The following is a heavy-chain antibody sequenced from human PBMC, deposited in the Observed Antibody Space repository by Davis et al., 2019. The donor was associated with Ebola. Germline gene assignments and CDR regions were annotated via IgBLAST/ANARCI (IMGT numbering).Heavy chain of an antibody. CDR2: IYYSGST. V-gene: IGHV4-59*01. CDR1: GGSISSYY. D-gene: IGHD3-3*01. J-gene: IGHJ5*02. CDR3: ARYDFWSGRRFDP. Sequence: MPSETLSLTCTVSGGSISSYYWSWIRQPPGKGLEWIGYIYYSGSTNYNPSLKSPVTISVDTSKNQFSLNLSSVTAADTAVYYCARYDFWSGRRFDPWGQGTLVTVSS.